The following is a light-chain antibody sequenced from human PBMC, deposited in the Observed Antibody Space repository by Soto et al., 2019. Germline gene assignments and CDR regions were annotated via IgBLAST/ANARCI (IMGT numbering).Light chain of an antibody. CDR1: SSNIGRDY. Sequence: SVLPQPPSGYWTHGLRVNISCSDRSSNIGRDYVYWYQQFPGTAPKLLIYRGNQRPSGVPDRIFASKSGNTASLTVSGLQADDEANYYCSSFKGTNSFVFGTGKKVTV. J-gene: IGLJ1*01. V-gene: IGLV1-47*01. CDR2: RGN. CDR3: SSFKGTNSFV.